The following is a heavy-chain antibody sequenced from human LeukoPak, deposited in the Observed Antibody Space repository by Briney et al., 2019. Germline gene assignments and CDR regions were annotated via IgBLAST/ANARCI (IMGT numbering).Heavy chain of an antibody. CDR3: AKDGVAVAEPFDY. J-gene: IGHJ4*02. CDR1: GFTFSSYA. CDR2: ISGSGGST. V-gene: IGHV3-23*01. D-gene: IGHD6-19*01. Sequence: PGGFLRLSCAASGFTFSSYAMSWVRQAPGKGLEWVSAISGSGGSTYYADSVKGRFTISRDNSKNTLYLQMNSPRAEDTAVYYCAKDGVAVAEPFDYWGQGTLVTVSS.